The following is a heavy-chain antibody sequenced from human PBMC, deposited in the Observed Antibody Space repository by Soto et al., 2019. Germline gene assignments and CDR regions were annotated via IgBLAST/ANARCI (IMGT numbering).Heavy chain of an antibody. CDR3: ARGQRFSDWFDP. Sequence: SETLSLTCSVSGGTISGYYWTCIRQPAWKGLEWIGLIYSSGNTKYNPSLQSRVTMSLDTSNNQFSLRLTSVTAADTAVYYCARGQRFSDWFDPWGQGTLVTVSS. D-gene: IGHD3-3*01. CDR2: IYSSGNT. CDR1: GGTISGYY. J-gene: IGHJ5*02. V-gene: IGHV4-4*07.